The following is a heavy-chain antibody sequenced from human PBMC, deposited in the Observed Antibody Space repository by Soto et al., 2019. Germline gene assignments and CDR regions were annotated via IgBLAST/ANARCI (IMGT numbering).Heavy chain of an antibody. V-gene: IGHV4-30-2*05. CDR1: GASMSSGGNY. D-gene: IGHD1-1*01. Sequence: SQTLFLTWTVAGASMSSGGNYLRRLRQRPGKGLACVVYIYLCLSAFYNPSFRSRGVSSVDPCTNQFSLKLTSVSAADTAVYYCARVTWSWNRGAFNIWGKGTMV. CDR3: ARVTWSWNRGAFNI. CDR2: IYLCLSA. J-gene: IGHJ3*02.